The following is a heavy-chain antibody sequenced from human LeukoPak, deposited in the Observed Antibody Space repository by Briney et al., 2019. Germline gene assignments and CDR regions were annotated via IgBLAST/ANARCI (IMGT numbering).Heavy chain of an antibody. V-gene: IGHV5-51*01. D-gene: IGHD2-21*02. Sequence: GESLKISCQDSGYKFTSYWIAWVRQMPGKGLEWMGIIYPGDSDTRYSPSFQGQVTISADKSISTAYLQWSSLKASDTALYYCARQVVTANPYYYYYMDVWGKGTTVTVSS. CDR2: IYPGDSDT. CDR3: ARQVVTANPYYYYYMDV. CDR1: GYKFTSYW. J-gene: IGHJ6*03.